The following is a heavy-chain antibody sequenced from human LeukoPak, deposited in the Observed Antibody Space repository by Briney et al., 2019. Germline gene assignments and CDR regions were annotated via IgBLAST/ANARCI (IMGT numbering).Heavy chain of an antibody. D-gene: IGHD6-19*01. CDR3: AKLIAVADYYYFDY. J-gene: IGHJ4*02. Sequence: GGSLRLSCAAPGFTFSRYGMHGVRQAPPRGLAWVAFIRYDGSNKYYADSAKGPFTISRDNSKNTLYLQMNSLSAENTALYYLAKLIAVADYYYFDYWGQGTLVTVSS. V-gene: IGHV3-30*02. CDR2: IRYDGSNK. CDR1: GFTFSRYG.